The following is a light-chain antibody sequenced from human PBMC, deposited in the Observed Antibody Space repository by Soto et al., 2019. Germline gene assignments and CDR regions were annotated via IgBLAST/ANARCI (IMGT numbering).Light chain of an antibody. V-gene: IGKV3-20*01. CDR3: QQYGSSIT. CDR1: QSVSSSY. Sequence: EIVLTQSPATLSLSPGERATLSCRASQSVSSSYLAWYQQKPGQAPRLLIYGASSRATGIPDRFSGSGSGTDFTLTISRPEPEDFAVYYCQQYGSSITFGQGTRLEIK. CDR2: GAS. J-gene: IGKJ5*01.